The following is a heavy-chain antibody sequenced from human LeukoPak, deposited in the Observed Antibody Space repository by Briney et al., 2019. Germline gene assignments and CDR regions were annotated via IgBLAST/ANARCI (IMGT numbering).Heavy chain of an antibody. CDR3: ARESIAAAGIDY. D-gene: IGHD6-13*01. Sequence: SETLSLTCTVSGGSISSYYWSWIRQPPGKGLEWFGYIYYSGSTSYNPSLKSRVTISVDTSKNQFSLKVSSVTAADTAVYFCARESIAAAGIDYWGQGTLVTVSS. J-gene: IGHJ4*02. CDR2: IYYSGST. V-gene: IGHV4-59*01. CDR1: GGSISSYY.